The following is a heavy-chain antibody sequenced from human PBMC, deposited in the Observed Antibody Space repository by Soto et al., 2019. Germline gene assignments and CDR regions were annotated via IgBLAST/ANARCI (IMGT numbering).Heavy chain of an antibody. CDR2: TSHRGST. J-gene: IGHJ5*02. V-gene: IGHV4-4*02. CDR3: ARDGHSSGWS. Sequence: QVQLQESGPGLVKPSGTLSLTCAVSGGSITSSDWWSWVRQSPGKGLEWIGETSHRGSTTYNQSLKSRVTLSVDKSKNQFSLNLTSVTAADTAVYYCARDGHSSGWSWGQGTLVTVSS. D-gene: IGHD6-13*01. CDR1: GGSITSSDW.